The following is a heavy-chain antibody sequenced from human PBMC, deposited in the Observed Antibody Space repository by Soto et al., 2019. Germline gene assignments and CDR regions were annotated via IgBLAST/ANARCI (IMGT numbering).Heavy chain of an antibody. CDR2: ISSDSKTV. D-gene: IGHD5-18*01. V-gene: IGHV3-11*01. J-gene: IGHJ4*02. CDR3: LRDRAQAWIRL. Sequence: QVQLVQSGGGLVKPGGSLRLSCTTSGFTFNAFYMSWVRQAPGKGLEWVSYISSDSKTVYYADFVKGRFTISRDNAQNSLYVQMNSLSAGDTAVYYCLRDRAQAWIRLWCQGTPVTVSS. CDR1: GFTFNAFY.